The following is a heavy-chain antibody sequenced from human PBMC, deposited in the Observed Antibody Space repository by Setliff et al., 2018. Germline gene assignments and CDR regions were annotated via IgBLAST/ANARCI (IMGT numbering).Heavy chain of an antibody. CDR1: GGSISSGSYY. Sequence: TLSLTCAVSGGSISSGSYYWSWIRQPAGKGLEWVGRLHTSGSTNYNPSLKSRVTISVDTSKNQSSLKLSSVTAADTAVYFCARDNTIVGATDYWGQGTLVTSPQ. J-gene: IGHJ4*02. D-gene: IGHD1-26*01. CDR2: LHTSGST. V-gene: IGHV4-61*02. CDR3: ARDNTIVGATDY.